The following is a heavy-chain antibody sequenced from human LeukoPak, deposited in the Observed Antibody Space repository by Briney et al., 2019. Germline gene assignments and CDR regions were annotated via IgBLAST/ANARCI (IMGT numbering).Heavy chain of an antibody. CDR3: ARGTIAAAGTSHPDYYYYYYMDV. D-gene: IGHD6-13*01. CDR1: GGSISSYY. V-gene: IGHV4-59*12. J-gene: IGHJ6*03. Sequence: SETLSLTCTVSGGSISSYYWSWLRQPPGKGLEWIGYIHYSGSTNYNPSLKSRVTISVDTSKNQFSLKLSSVTAADTAVYYCARGTIAAAGTSHPDYYYYYYMDVWGKGTTVTISS. CDR2: IHYSGST.